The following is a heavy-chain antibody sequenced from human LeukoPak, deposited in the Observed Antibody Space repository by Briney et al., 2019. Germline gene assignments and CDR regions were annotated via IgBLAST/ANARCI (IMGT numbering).Heavy chain of an antibody. D-gene: IGHD1-26*01. CDR2: ISSNSRDI. CDR3: VRDREGSGTYLDY. Sequence: GGSLRLSCAASGFTFNTYSMNWVRQAPGKGLEWVSSISSNSRDIYYADSVKGRFTISRDNAKNSLHLQMNSLRAEDTAVYYCVRDREGSGTYLDYWGQGTLVTVSS. J-gene: IGHJ4*02. V-gene: IGHV3-21*01. CDR1: GFTFNTYS.